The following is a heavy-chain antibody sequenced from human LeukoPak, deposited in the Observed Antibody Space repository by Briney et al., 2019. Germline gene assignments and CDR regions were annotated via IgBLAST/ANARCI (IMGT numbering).Heavy chain of an antibody. CDR2: IYYSGST. V-gene: IGHV4-39*07. J-gene: IGHJ4*02. Sequence: SETLSLTCTVSGGSISSNTYYWGWIRQPPGKGLEWIGSIYYSGSTYYNPSLKSRVTISVDTSKNQFSLKLSSVTAADTAVYYCARAHLAYCGGDCYSPYYFDYWGQGTLVTVSS. CDR1: GGSISSNTYY. D-gene: IGHD2-21*02. CDR3: ARAHLAYCGGDCYSPYYFDY.